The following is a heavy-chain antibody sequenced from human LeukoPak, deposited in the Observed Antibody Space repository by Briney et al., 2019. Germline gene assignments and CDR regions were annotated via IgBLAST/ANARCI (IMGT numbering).Heavy chain of an antibody. CDR2: IYYSGST. V-gene: IGHV4-59*01. Sequence: SETLSLTCTASGGSISSYYWSWIRQPPGKGLEWIGYIYYSGSTNYNPSLKSRVTISVDTSKNQFSLKLSSVTAADTAVYYCARDTRGSGYFDYWGQGTLVTVSS. CDR1: GGSISSYY. D-gene: IGHD3-10*01. J-gene: IGHJ4*02. CDR3: ARDTRGSGYFDY.